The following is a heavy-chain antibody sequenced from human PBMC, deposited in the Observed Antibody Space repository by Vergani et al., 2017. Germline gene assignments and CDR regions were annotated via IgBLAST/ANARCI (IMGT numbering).Heavy chain of an antibody. CDR2: IYYSGST. Sequence: QVQLQESGPGLVKPSQTLSLTCTVSGGSISSGSYYWSWIRQPAGKGLEWIGYIYYSGSTNYNPSLKSRVTISVDTAKNQFSLKLSSVTAADTAVYYCARGVRYYYGSGSYYDYWGQGTLVTVSS. J-gene: IGHJ4*02. V-gene: IGHV4-61*10. CDR3: ARGVRYYYGSGSYYDY. CDR1: GGSISSGSYY. D-gene: IGHD3-10*01.